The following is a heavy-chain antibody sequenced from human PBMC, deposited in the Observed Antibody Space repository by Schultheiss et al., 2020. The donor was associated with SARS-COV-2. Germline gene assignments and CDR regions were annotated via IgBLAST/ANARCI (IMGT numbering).Heavy chain of an antibody. CDR3: ASEYDYGDYGPFNY. V-gene: IGHV4-34*01. J-gene: IGHJ4*02. CDR1: GGSFSGYY. CDR2: INHSGST. Sequence: SETLSLTCAVYGGSFSGYYWSWIRQPPGKGLEWIGEINHSGSTNYNPSLKSRVTISVDTSKNQFFLKLGSVTASDTAVYYCASEYDYGDYGPFNYWGQGTLVTVSS. D-gene: IGHD4-17*01.